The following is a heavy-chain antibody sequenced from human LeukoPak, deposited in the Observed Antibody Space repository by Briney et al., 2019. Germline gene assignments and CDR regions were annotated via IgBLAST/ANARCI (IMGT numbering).Heavy chain of an antibody. CDR3: AGPLNGMDV. D-gene: IGHD3-9*01. V-gene: IGHV4-39*01. J-gene: IGHJ6*02. CDR1: GGSISSSSYY. Sequence: SETLSLTCTVSGGSISSSSYYWGWIRQPPGKGLEWIGSIYYSGSTYYNPSLKSRVTISVDTSRNQFSLKLSSVTAADTAVYYCAGPLNGMDVWGQGTTVTVSS. CDR2: IYYSGST.